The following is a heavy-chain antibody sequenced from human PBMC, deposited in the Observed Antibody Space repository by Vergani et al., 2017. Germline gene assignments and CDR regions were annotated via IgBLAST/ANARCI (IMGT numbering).Heavy chain of an antibody. J-gene: IGHJ6*03. CDR2: IYYSGST. CDR3: ARDRKDIVVVPAARTPYYYYYMDV. V-gene: IGHV4-31*03. CDR1: GGSISSGGYY. D-gene: IGHD2-2*01. Sequence: QVQLQESGPGLVKPSQTLSLTCTVSGGSISSGGYYWSWIRQPPGKGLEWIGYIYYSGSTYYNPSLKSRVTISVDTSKNQFSLKLSSVTAADTAVYYCARDRKDIVVVPAARTPYYYYYMDVWGKGP.